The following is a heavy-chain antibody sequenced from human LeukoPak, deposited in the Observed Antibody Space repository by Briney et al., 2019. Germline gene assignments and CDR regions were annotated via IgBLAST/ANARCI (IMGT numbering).Heavy chain of an antibody. Sequence: SETLSLTCTVSGYAITSGGFSWNWIRQPPGKGLEWIGRIYTSGSTNYNPSLKSRVTMSVDTSKNQFSLKLSSVTAADTAVYYCARDVTGEFDYWGQGTLVTVSS. CDR3: ARDVTGEFDY. V-gene: IGHV4-61*02. CDR2: IYTSGST. CDR1: GYAITSGGFS. J-gene: IGHJ4*02. D-gene: IGHD7-27*01.